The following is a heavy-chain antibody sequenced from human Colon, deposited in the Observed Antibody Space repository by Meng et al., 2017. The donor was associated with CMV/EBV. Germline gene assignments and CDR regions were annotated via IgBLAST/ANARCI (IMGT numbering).Heavy chain of an antibody. V-gene: IGHV4-59*01. D-gene: IGHD4/OR15-4a*01. CDR3: AKGRARNDYWFDP. CDR2: IYSSGST. CDR1: GDSISNYY. Sequence: EQHQESGPGLVKPSATLSLTCTVSGDSISNYYWSWIRQSPGKGLEWIGYIYSSGSTNYNPSLKSRVTISIDTSKNQFSLKLTSVTAADTAVYYCAKGRARNDYWFDPWGQGTLVTVSS. J-gene: IGHJ5*02.